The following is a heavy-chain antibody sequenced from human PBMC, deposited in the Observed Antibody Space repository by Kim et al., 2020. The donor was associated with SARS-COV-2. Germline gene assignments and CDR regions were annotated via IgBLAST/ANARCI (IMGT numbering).Heavy chain of an antibody. D-gene: IGHD3-22*01. V-gene: IGHV3-11*06. CDR3: ARDMYYYDSSGPIFDY. Sequence: VKGRFTNSRDNAKNSLYLQMNSLRAEDTAVYYCARDMYYYDSSGPIFDYWGQGTLVTVSS. J-gene: IGHJ4*02.